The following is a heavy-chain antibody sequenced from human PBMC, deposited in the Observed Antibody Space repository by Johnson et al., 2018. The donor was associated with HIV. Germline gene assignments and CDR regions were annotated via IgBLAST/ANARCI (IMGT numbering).Heavy chain of an antibody. CDR3: SKEVI. V-gene: IGHV3-7*01. CDR2: IKQDGSEK. Sequence: VQLVESGGGVVQPGGSLRLSCAAPGFIFSSYWMTWVRQAPGKGLEWVANIKQDGSEKNYLDSVKGRFTISRDNAKNALFLHMNSLRAGDTAVYFCSKEVIWGQGTMVTVSS. CDR1: GFIFSSYW. J-gene: IGHJ3*02.